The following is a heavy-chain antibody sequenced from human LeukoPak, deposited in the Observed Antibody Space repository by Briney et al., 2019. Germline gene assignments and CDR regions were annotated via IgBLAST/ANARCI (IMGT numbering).Heavy chain of an antibody. V-gene: IGHV1-2*02. Sequence: PGASVKVSCKASGYTFTDYYMHWVRQAPGQGLEWMGWINPHSGGTNYAQKFQGRVTMTRDTSISTAYMELSRLRSDDTAVYYCAFSSSPLNWFDPWGQGTLVTVSS. CDR3: AFSSSPLNWFDP. D-gene: IGHD6-6*01. CDR1: GYTFTDYY. CDR2: INPHSGGT. J-gene: IGHJ5*02.